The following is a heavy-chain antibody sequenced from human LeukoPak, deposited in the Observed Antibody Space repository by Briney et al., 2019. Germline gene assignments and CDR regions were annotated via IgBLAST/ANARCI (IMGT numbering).Heavy chain of an antibody. CDR2: LHYSGTT. Sequence: SETLSLTCTVSGGSISSNHYYWAWIRQPPGKGLEWIGSLHYSGTTYYNPSLKGRVTISADTSKNQFSLKLSSVTAADTAVYYCARPSAISLNADRPWVYWGQGTLVTVSS. CDR1: GGSISSNHYY. J-gene: IGHJ4*02. D-gene: IGHD5-18*01. V-gene: IGHV4-39*01. CDR3: ARPSAISLNADRPWVY.